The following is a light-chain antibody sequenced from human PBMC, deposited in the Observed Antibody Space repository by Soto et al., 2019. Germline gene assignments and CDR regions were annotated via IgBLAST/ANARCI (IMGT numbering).Light chain of an antibody. J-gene: IGLJ2*01. CDR1: SSDVGSYNR. CDR3: SSYTSSSTLLVV. CDR2: EVS. Sequence: QSVLTQPPSVSGSPGQSVTISCTGTSSDVGSYNRVSWYQQPPGTAPKLMIYEVSNLPSGVPDRFSGSKSGNTASLTISGLQAEDEADYYCSSYTSSSTLLVVFGGGTKVTVL. V-gene: IGLV2-18*02.